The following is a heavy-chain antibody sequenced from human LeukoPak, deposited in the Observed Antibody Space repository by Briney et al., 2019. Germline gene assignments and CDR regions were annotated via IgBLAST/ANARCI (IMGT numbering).Heavy chain of an antibody. CDR2: VYSNGNT. Sequence: SETLSLTCTVSGGSINNNYWSWIRQPPGKGLEWIGYVYSNGNTNYNPSLKSRVIMSIETSKNQSSLKVPSVTAADTAVYYCASGTFDGPLYGTYWYFHVWGRGALVTVSS. V-gene: IGHV4-59*01. CDR1: GGSINNNY. J-gene: IGHJ2*01. CDR3: ASGTFDGPLYGTYWYFHV. D-gene: IGHD1-14*01.